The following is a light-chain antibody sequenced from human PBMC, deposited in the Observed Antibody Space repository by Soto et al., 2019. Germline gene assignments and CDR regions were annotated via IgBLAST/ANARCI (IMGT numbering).Light chain of an antibody. CDR3: GAWDSSLSAYV. CDR1: SSKIGNNY. V-gene: IGLV1-51*02. Sequence: QSVLTQPPSVSAAPGQKVTISCSGSSSKIGNNYVSWYQQLPGTAPKLLIYENNKRPSGIPDRFSGSKSGTLATLGITGLQTGDEADYYCGAWDSSLSAYVFGTGTKVTVL. CDR2: ENN. J-gene: IGLJ1*01.